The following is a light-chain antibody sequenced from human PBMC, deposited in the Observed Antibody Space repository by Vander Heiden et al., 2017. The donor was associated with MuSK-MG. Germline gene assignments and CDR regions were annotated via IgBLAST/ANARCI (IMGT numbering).Light chain of an antibody. CDR2: EAA. V-gene: IGKV1-39*01. CDR1: QSINRH. CDR3: QQSYNTPRT. J-gene: IGKJ1*01. Sequence: DIQMTQSPSSLSASVGDRVTITCRASQSINRHLNWYQQKPGKAPKHLIYEAATLHTGVPSRFNGSGAGTDFTLTINSVQPEDFATYYCQQSYNTPRTFGQGANVEIK.